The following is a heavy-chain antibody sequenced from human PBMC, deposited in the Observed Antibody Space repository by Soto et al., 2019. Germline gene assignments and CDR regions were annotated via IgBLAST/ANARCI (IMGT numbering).Heavy chain of an antibody. V-gene: IGHV3-15*01. D-gene: IGHD6-25*01. CDR2: IKSKTDGGTT. Sequence: PAGSLRLSCAASGFTFSNAWMSWVRQAPGKGLEWVGRIKSKTDGGTTDYAAPVKGRFTISRDDSKNTLYLQMNSLKTEDTAVYYCTTDRSRGRQDDYYYGMDVWGQGTTVTVSS. CDR3: TTDRSRGRQDDYYYGMDV. CDR1: GFTFSNAW. J-gene: IGHJ6*02.